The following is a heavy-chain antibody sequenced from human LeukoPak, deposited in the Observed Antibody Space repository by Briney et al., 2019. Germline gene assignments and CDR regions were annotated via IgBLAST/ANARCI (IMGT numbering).Heavy chain of an antibody. CDR2: INPSGGST. J-gene: IGHJ6*02. CDR1: GYTFTSYY. V-gene: IGHV1-46*01. D-gene: IGHD6-19*01. Sequence: GASVKVSCKASGYTFTSYYMHWVRPAPGQGLEWMGIINPSGGSTSYAQKFQGRVSMTRDTSTSTVYVELSSLRSEDAAVYYCASRAFTSSGWLGDYYYGMDVWGQGTTVTVSS. CDR3: ASRAFTSSGWLGDYYYGMDV.